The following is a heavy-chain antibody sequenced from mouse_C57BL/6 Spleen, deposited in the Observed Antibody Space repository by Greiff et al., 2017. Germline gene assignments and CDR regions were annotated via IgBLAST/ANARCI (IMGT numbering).Heavy chain of an antibody. J-gene: IGHJ2*01. Sequence: VQVVESGAELARPGASVKMSCKASGYTFTSYTMHWVKQRPGQGLEWIGYINPSSGYTKYNQKFKDKATLTADKSSSTAYMQLSSLTSEDSAVYYCARSDGSSHFDYWGQGTTLTVSS. CDR1: GYTFTSYT. V-gene: IGHV1-4*01. CDR2: INPSSGYT. D-gene: IGHD1-1*01. CDR3: ARSDGSSHFDY.